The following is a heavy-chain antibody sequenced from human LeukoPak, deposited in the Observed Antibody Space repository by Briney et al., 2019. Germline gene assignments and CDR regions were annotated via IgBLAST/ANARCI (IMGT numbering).Heavy chain of an antibody. D-gene: IGHD4-23*01. CDR3: ARDLYGGTSATFDY. CDR2: ISAYNGNT. Sequence: ASVKVSCKASGYTFTSYGISWVRQAPGQGLEWMGWISAYNGNTNYAQKLQGRVTMTTDTSTSTAYMELRSLRSEDTAVYYCARDLYGGTSATFDYWGQGTLVTVSS. CDR1: GYTFTSYG. J-gene: IGHJ4*02. V-gene: IGHV1-18*01.